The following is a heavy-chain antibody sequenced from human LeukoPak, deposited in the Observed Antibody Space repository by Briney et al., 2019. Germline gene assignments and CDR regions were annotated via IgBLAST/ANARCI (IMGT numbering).Heavy chain of an antibody. D-gene: IGHD5-24*01. CDR2: FFSLGGT. CDR1: GGSIRSFY. Sequence: SETLSLTCSVSGGSIRSFYWSWTRQSPGKGLEWIGNFFSLGGTKSNAALRSRVTILGDTSTNQFYLRLSSVTAADTAVYYCAREDGYLHYFDYWGQGTLVTVSS. CDR3: AREDGYLHYFDY. J-gene: IGHJ4*02. V-gene: IGHV4-59*01.